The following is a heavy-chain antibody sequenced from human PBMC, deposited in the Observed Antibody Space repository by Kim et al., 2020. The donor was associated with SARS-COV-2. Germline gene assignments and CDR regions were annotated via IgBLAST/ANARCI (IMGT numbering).Heavy chain of an antibody. V-gene: IGHV3-7*03. CDR2: IKQDGSEK. CDR3: ARRWGYGSGSYYRHFDY. Sequence: GGSLRLSCAASGFTFSSYWMSWVRQAPGKGLEWVANIKQDGSEKYYVDSVKGRFTISRDNAKNSLYLQMNSLRAEDTAVYYCARRWGYGSGSYYRHFDYWGQGTLVTVSS. CDR1: GFTFSSYW. D-gene: IGHD3-10*01. J-gene: IGHJ4*02.